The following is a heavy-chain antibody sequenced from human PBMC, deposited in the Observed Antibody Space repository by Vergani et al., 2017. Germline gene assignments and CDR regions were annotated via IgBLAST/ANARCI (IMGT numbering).Heavy chain of an antibody. CDR1: GFTFSSYS. Sequence: VQLVESGGGLVKPGGSLRLSCAASGFTFSSYSMNWVRQAPGKGLEWVSSISSSSSYIYYADSVKGRFTISRDNAKNSLYLQMSSLRAEDTAVYYCARDSRRYYYDRSGYRHYHNYGMDVWGQGTTVTVSS. V-gene: IGHV3-21*01. D-gene: IGHD3-22*01. J-gene: IGHJ6*02. CDR2: ISSSSSYI. CDR3: ARDSRRYYYDRSGYRHYHNYGMDV.